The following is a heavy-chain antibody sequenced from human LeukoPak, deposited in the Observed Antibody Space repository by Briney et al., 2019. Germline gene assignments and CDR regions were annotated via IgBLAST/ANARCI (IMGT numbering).Heavy chain of an antibody. J-gene: IGHJ4*02. CDR3: ARDGAGMTGTGLDY. V-gene: IGHV4-59*01. Sequence: SETLSLTCTVSGGSISNYYWNWIRQPPGKGLEWIGYVSYSGSTNYNPSLKSRVTISMDTAKNQFSLKVSSVTAADTAVYYCARDGAGMTGTGLDYWGQGILATVSS. D-gene: IGHD3-9*01. CDR1: GGSISNYY. CDR2: VSYSGST.